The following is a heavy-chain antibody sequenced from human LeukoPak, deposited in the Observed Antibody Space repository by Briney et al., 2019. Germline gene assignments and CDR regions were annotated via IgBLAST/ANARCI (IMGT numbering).Heavy chain of an antibody. V-gene: IGHV3-7*01. Sequence: GGSLRLSCAASGFTISSYWMSWVRQAPGKGLEWVANIKQDGSEKYYVDSVKGRFTISRDNAKNSVYLQMNSLRAEDTAVYYCARENTAVPGGDCWGQGTLVTVSS. CDR3: ARENTAVPGGDC. J-gene: IGHJ4*02. D-gene: IGHD5-18*01. CDR2: IKQDGSEK. CDR1: GFTISSYW.